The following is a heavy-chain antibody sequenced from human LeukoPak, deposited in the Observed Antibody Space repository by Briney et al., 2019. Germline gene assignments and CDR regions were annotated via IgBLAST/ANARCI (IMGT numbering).Heavy chain of an antibody. D-gene: IGHD3-3*01. CDR2: MNHSGST. CDR1: GGSFSGYY. CDR3: ARGIDYDFWSGYYTGWFDP. Sequence: SETLSLTCAVYGGSFSGYYWSWIRQPPGKGLEWIGEMNHSGSTNYNPSLKSRVTISVDTSKNQFSLKLSSVTAADTAVYYCARGIDYDFWSGYYTGWFDPWGQGTLVTVSS. V-gene: IGHV4-34*01. J-gene: IGHJ5*02.